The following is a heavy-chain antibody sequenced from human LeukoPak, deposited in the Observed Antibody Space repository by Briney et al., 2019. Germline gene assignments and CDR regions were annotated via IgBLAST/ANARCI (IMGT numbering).Heavy chain of an antibody. J-gene: IGHJ4*02. Sequence: GGSLRLSCVASGFTFSYNGMHWVRQAPGKGLEWVAFIRYDGSNKYYTDSVKGRFTISRDNSKNTLYLQMNSLRAEDTAVYYCAKAFWGYDSSGYLFDYWGQGTLVTVSS. CDR3: AKAFWGYDSSGYLFDY. V-gene: IGHV3-30*02. CDR1: GFTFSYNG. CDR2: IRYDGSNK. D-gene: IGHD3-22*01.